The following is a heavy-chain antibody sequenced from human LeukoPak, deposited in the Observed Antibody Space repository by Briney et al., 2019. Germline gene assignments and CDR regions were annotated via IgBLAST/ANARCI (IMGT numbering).Heavy chain of an antibody. CDR3: ARANSGYDFRGYYYSYMDV. CDR2: IYSGGST. J-gene: IGHJ6*03. CDR1: GFTVSSNC. D-gene: IGHD5-12*01. Sequence: GGSLRLSCAASGFTVSSNCMSWVRQVPGRGLEWVSVIYSGGSTYYADSVKGRFTISRDDSKNTLYIQMNSLRAEDTAVYYCARANSGYDFRGYYYSYMDVWGKGTTVTVSS. V-gene: IGHV3-53*01.